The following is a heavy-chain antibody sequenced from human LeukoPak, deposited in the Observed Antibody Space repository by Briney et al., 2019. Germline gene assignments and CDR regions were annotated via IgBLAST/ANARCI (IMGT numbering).Heavy chain of an antibody. CDR1: GFTFSSYS. D-gene: IGHD3-10*01. CDR2: ISSSSSTI. V-gene: IGHV3-48*01. J-gene: IGHJ3*02. Sequence: GGSLRLSCAASGFTFSSYSMNWVRQAPGKGLEWVSYISSSSSTIYYADSVKGRFTISRDNSKNTLYLQMNSLRAEDTAVYYCAKDRGSGSYYKPRDAFDIWGQGTMVTVSS. CDR3: AKDRGSGSYYKPRDAFDI.